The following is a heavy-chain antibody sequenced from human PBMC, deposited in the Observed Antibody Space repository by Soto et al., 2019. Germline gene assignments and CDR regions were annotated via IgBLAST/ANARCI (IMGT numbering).Heavy chain of an antibody. V-gene: IGHV3-23*01. CDR1: GFTFTNYA. CDR3: TKDLKRGYSNYYYYYGMDV. CDR2: ITGSGDNT. Sequence: EVQLLESGGGLVQPGGSLRLSCAASGFTFTNYAMSWVRQAPGKGLEWVSAITGSGDNTYYADSVKGRFTISSDNSKNTLYLQMNSLRAEDTAVYYCTKDLKRGYSNYYYYYGMDVWGQGTTVTVSS. J-gene: IGHJ6*02. D-gene: IGHD4-4*01.